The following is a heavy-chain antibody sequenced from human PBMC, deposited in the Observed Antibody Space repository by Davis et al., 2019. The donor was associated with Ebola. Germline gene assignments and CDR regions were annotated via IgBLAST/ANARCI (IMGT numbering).Heavy chain of an antibody. D-gene: IGHD4-23*01. CDR1: GGSISRDY. CDR3: ARVTRIVESGNSLNWFDP. J-gene: IGHJ5*02. V-gene: IGHV4-59*01. Sequence: SETLSLTCAVSGGSISRDYWAWLRQPPGKGLECIGYILYNIHTNYNPSLKTRVTISIDASKSQLSLRLSSVTAADTAVYYCARVTRIVESGNSLNWFDPWGRGTLVTVSS. CDR2: ILYNIHT.